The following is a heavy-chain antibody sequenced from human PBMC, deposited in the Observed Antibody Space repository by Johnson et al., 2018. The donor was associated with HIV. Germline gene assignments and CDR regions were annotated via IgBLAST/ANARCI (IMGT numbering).Heavy chain of an antibody. Sequence: QLVESGGGLVQPGRSLRLSCVASGFTFSNYWMNWVRQAPGKGLEWVANIKQDGSEKYYVDSVKVRFPISRDNAKNSLYLQMNSLRAEDTAVYYCARDLPDSGWFSYDAFDIWGQGTMVTVSS. CDR1: GFTFSNYW. D-gene: IGHD6-19*01. CDR2: IKQDGSEK. V-gene: IGHV3-7*01. CDR3: ARDLPDSGWFSYDAFDI. J-gene: IGHJ3*02.